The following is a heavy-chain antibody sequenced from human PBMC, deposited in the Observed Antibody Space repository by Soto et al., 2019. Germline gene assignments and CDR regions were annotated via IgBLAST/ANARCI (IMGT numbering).Heavy chain of an antibody. CDR1: GLTFSNYA. CDR2: MSGSSSIT. CDR3: AKNQERELPRVIDF. D-gene: IGHD1-7*01. J-gene: IGHJ4*02. Sequence: GGSLRLSCATSGLTFSNYAMSWVRQAPGGGLEWVSSMSGSSSITYYADSVRGRFTISRDRSKNTLYLQMSSLRAEDTALYYCAKNQERELPRVIDFWGQGTLVTVSS. V-gene: IGHV3-23*01.